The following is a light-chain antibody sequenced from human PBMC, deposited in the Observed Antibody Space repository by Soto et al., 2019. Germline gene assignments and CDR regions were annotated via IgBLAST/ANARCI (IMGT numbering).Light chain of an antibody. CDR1: QGIGRW. CDR3: QQANSYPT. J-gene: IGKJ5*01. CDR2: AAS. Sequence: IQMTQSPSSVSASVGDRVTITCLASQGIGRWLAWYQQKPGKAPKLLIYAASSLQDGVPSRFSGSGSGTDFTLTISSLQPEAFATYHCQQANSYPTFGQGTRLEIK. V-gene: IGKV1-12*01.